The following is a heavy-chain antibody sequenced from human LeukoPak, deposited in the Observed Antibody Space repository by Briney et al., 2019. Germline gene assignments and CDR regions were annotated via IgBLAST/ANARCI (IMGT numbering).Heavy chain of an antibody. V-gene: IGHV4-59*02. CDR3: ARDPPEDEWNSLDS. Sequence: SETLSLTCTVSGGSVNGYYWNWIRQAPGKGLEWIGFIHYSGLTVYSPSLQSRVSMSVDSSRNQFSLDLSSVTASDTALYYCARDPPEDEWNSLDSWGQGILVTVSS. D-gene: IGHD1-7*01. J-gene: IGHJ4*02. CDR2: IHYSGLT. CDR1: GGSVNGYY.